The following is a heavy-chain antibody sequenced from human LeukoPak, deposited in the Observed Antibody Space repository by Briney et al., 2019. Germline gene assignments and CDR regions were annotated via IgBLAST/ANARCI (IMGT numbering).Heavy chain of an antibody. CDR1: GFTVSSYA. CDR2: ISYDGSNK. V-gene: IGHV3-30*04. Sequence: GGSLRLSCAASGFTVSSYAMHWVRQAPGKGLEWVAVISYDGSNKYYADSVKGRFTISRDNSKNTLYLQMNSLRAEDTAVYYCARDPGYSSGWYYFDYWGQGTLVTVSS. J-gene: IGHJ4*02. CDR3: ARDPGYSSGWYYFDY. D-gene: IGHD6-19*01.